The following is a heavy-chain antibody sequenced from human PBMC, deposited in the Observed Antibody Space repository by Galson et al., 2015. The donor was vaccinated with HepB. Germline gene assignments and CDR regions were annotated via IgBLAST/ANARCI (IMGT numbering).Heavy chain of an antibody. CDR3: AKDSGYDSSGYYYGGAFDI. CDR2: ISYDGSNK. CDR1: GFTFSSYA. J-gene: IGHJ3*02. D-gene: IGHD3-22*01. V-gene: IGHV3-30*04. Sequence: SLRLSCAASGFTFSSYAMHWVRQAPGKGLEWVAVISYDGSNKYYADSVKGRFTISRDNSKNTLYLQMNSLRAEDTAVYYCAKDSGYDSSGYYYGGAFDIWGQGTMVTVSS.